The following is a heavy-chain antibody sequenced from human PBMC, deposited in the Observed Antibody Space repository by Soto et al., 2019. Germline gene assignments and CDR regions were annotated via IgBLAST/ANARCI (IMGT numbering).Heavy chain of an antibody. CDR1: GGSFSGYY. Sequence: RASETLSLTCAVSGGSFSGYYWSWIRQPPGKGLEWIGEINHSGSTNYNPSLKSRVTISVDTSKNQFSLKLSSVTAADTAVYYCARGQQRGGFRYYYYYGMDVWGQGTTVTVSS. V-gene: IGHV4-34*01. D-gene: IGHD6-13*01. J-gene: IGHJ6*02. CDR2: INHSGST. CDR3: ARGQQRGGFRYYYYYGMDV.